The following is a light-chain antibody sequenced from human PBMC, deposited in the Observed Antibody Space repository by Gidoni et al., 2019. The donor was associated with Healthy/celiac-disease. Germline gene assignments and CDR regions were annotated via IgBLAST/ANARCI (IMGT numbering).Light chain of an antibody. CDR2: QDS. J-gene: IGLJ2*01. Sequence: SYELTPPPSVSVSPGQTASITCSGDKLGDKYACWYQQKPGQSPVLVIYQDSKRPSGIHERFSGSNSGNTATLTISGTQAMDEADYYCQAWDSSTVVFGGGTKLTVL. V-gene: IGLV3-1*01. CDR1: KLGDKY. CDR3: QAWDSSTVV.